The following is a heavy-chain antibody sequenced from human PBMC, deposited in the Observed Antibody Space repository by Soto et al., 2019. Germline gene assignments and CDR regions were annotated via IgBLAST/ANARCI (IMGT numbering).Heavy chain of an antibody. CDR1: GGSISSGDYY. V-gene: IGHV4-30-4*01. CDR2: MYYSGSA. CDR3: ARVPFPYYYDSSGPFDY. J-gene: IGHJ4*02. Sequence: SETLSLTCTVSGGSISSGDYYWSWLRQPPGKGLEWIGYMYYSGSAYYNPSLETRVTMSADTSKNQFSLKLTSVTAADTAVYYCARVPFPYYYDSSGPFDYWGQGTLVTVSS. D-gene: IGHD3-22*01.